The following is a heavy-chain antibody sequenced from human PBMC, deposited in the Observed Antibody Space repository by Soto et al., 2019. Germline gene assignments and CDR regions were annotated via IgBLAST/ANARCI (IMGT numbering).Heavy chain of an antibody. CDR1: GFTFSSYC. CDR3: ARDPNPYSGHQPKFLDY. J-gene: IGHJ4*01. Sequence: PGGSLRLSCAASGFTFSSYCMHWVRQAPGKGLEWVAVIWYDGSNKYYAGSVKGRLNISRDNSKNTLYLQIDGLRSEDTAVDYCARDPNPYSGHQPKFLDYLGHGTLVTVSS. CDR2: IWYDGSNK. D-gene: IGHD1-26*01. V-gene: IGHV3-33*01.